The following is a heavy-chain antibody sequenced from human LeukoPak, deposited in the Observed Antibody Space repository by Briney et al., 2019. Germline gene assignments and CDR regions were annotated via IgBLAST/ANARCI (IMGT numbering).Heavy chain of an antibody. CDR3: ARGRYCSADICSGGDAFDI. V-gene: IGHV4-4*07. CDR2: IYTRGST. CDR1: GGSINNYY. D-gene: IGHD2-15*01. J-gene: IGHJ3*02. Sequence: SETLSVTCTVSGGSINNYYWSWIRQPDGKGLEWIGRIYTRGSTNYNPSLKSRVTMSVDTSKNQFSLKLSSVTAADTAVYYCARGRYCSADICSGGDAFDIWGQGTMVSVSS.